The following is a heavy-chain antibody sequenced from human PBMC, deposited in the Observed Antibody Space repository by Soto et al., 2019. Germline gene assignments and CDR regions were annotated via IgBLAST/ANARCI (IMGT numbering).Heavy chain of an antibody. D-gene: IGHD5-18*01. CDR2: INQDGSEN. V-gene: IGHV3-7*05. CDR3: ARDGSTSWYSYDYHGRAV. CDR1: GFTFRTYW. Sequence: EVQLVESGGGLVQPGGSLRLSCGASGFTFRTYWLSWVRQVPGKGLEWVANINQDGSENNYVDSVKDRFTISRDNAKNSLYLQMSSLISEDTALYYDARDGSTSWYSYDYHGRAVWGQGTTVTVSS. J-gene: IGHJ6*02.